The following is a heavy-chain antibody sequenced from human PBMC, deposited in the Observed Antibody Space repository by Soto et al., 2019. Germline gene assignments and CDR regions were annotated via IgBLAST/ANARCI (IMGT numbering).Heavy chain of an antibody. J-gene: IGHJ3*02. D-gene: IGHD2-15*01. CDR2: IRSKANSYAT. V-gene: IGHV3-73*01. Sequence: GGSLRLSCAASGFTFSGSAMHWVRQASGKGLEWVGRIRSKANSYATAYAASVKGRFTISRDDSKNTAYLQMNSLKTEDMAVYYCTRRGALYCSGGSCYFDAFDIWGQGTMVTVSS. CDR3: TRRGALYCSGGSCYFDAFDI. CDR1: GFTFSGSA.